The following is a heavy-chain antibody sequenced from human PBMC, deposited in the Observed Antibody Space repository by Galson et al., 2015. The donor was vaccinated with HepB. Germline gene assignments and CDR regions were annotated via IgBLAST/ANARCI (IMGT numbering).Heavy chain of an antibody. CDR2: ISAYNGNT. V-gene: IGHV1-18*04. CDR3: ARRGDPEGYCSGGSCYSGNDY. D-gene: IGHD2-15*01. Sequence: SVKVSCKASGYTFTSYGISWVRQAPGQGLEWMGWISAYNGNTNYAQKLQGRVTMTTDTSTSTAYMELRSLRSDDTAVYYCARRGDPEGYCSGGSCYSGNDYWGQGTLVTVSS. J-gene: IGHJ4*02. CDR1: GYTFTSYG.